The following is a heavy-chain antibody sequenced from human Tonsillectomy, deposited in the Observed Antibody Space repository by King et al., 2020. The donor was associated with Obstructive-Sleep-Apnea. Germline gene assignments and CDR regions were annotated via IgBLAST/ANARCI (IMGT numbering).Heavy chain of an antibody. D-gene: IGHD2-2*01. CDR2: IVVGSGNT. CDR3: AAVFGRDVVVPAAMRDYYYYGMDV. V-gene: IGHV1-58*02. CDR1: GFTFTSSA. J-gene: IGHJ6*02. Sequence: QLVESGPEVKKPGTSVKVSCKASGFTFTSSAMQWVRQARGQRLEWIGWIVVGSGNTNYAQKFQERVTITRDMSTSTAYMELSSLRSEDTAVYYCAAVFGRDVVVPAAMRDYYYYGMDVWGQGTTVTVSS.